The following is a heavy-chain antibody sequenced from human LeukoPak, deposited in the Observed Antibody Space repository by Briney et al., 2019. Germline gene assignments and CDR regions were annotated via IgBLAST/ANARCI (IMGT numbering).Heavy chain of an antibody. J-gene: IGHJ4*02. CDR3: ARLKRSETGYYLFDF. CDR2: ISTLGST. V-gene: IGHV4-4*07. Sequence: SETLSLTCSVSGGSINNYYWTWIRQPAGKGLEWIGHISTLGSTNYNPSLKSRVSMSVDTSKNQFSLKLSSVTAADTAVYYCARLKRSETGYYLFDFWGQGTLVTVSS. D-gene: IGHD3-9*01. CDR1: GGSINNYY.